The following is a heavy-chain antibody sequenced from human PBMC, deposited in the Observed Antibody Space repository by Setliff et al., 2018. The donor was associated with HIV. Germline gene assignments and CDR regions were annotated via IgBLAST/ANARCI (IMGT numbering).Heavy chain of an antibody. CDR3: ARDLFGSWYTGSSGLAH. Sequence: GASVKVSCKASGYTLSDYYMHWVRQVPGQGLEWMGWIMPKSGGTDYAGRFQGRITMSSDRSLISRTRDRPITTVYMELTRLTSDDTAIYYCARDLFGSWYTGSSGLAHWGQGTLVTVSS. J-gene: IGHJ4*02. CDR2: IMPKSGGT. CDR1: GYTLSDYY. D-gene: IGHD2-2*02. V-gene: IGHV1-2*02.